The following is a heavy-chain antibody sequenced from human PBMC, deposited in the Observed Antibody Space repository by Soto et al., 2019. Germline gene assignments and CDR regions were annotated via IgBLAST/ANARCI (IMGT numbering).Heavy chain of an antibody. CDR1: GYTFTGYY. Sequence: ASVKVSGKASGYTFTGYYMHWVRQAPGQGLEWMGWINPNSGGTNYAQKFQGRVTMTRDTSISTAYMELSRLRSDDTAVYYCARVRVGATYYYYGMDVWGQGTTVTVSS. CDR3: ARVRVGATYYYYGMDV. CDR2: INPNSGGT. D-gene: IGHD1-26*01. V-gene: IGHV1-2*02. J-gene: IGHJ6*02.